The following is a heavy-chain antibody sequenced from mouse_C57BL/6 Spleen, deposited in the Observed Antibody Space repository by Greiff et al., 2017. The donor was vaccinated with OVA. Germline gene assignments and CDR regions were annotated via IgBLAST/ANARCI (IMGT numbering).Heavy chain of an antibody. CDR2: IDPSDSYT. CDR1: GYTFTSYW. Sequence: QVQLKQSGTELVMPGASVKLSCKASGYTFTSYWMHWVKQRPGQGLEWIGEIDPSDSYTNYNQKFKGKSTLTVDKSSSTAYMQLSSLTSEDSAVYYCARGGDYDGTGAMDYWGQGTSVTVSS. D-gene: IGHD2-4*01. V-gene: IGHV1-69*01. J-gene: IGHJ4*01. CDR3: ARGGDYDGTGAMDY.